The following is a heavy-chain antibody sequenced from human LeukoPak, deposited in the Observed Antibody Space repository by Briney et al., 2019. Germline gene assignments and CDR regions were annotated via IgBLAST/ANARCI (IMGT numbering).Heavy chain of an antibody. D-gene: IGHD4-17*01. CDR2: ISRSGGST. V-gene: IGHV3-23*01. CDR3: AKTGSTVTALNWFDP. J-gene: IGHJ5*02. CDR1: GFTFSTNA. Sequence: GGSLRLSCAASGFTFSTNAMSWVRQAPGKGLEWVSGISRSGGSTYYADSVKGRFTISRDNSKNTLYLQMNSLRGEDTAVYYCAKTGSTVTALNWFDPWGQGTLVAVSS.